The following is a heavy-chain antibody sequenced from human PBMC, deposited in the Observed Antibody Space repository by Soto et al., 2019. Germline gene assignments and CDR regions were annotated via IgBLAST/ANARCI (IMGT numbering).Heavy chain of an antibody. CDR2: ISYDGSNK. CDR3: ARDGDIVVVVAATRSDYGMDV. D-gene: IGHD2-15*01. Sequence: QVQLVESGGGVVQPGRSLRLSCAASGFTFSSYAMHWVRQAPGKGLEWVAVISYDGSNKYYTDSVKGRFTISRDNSKNTLYLQMNSLRAEDTAVYYCARDGDIVVVVAATRSDYGMDVWGQGTTVTVSS. V-gene: IGHV3-30-3*01. CDR1: GFTFSSYA. J-gene: IGHJ6*02.